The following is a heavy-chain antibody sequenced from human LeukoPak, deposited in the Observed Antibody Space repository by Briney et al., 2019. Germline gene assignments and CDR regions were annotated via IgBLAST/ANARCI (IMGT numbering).Heavy chain of an antibody. Sequence: GGSLRLSCAASGFTVSSSYISCVRQAPGKGLEWVSVMYSGGNTYYADSVKGRFTISRDKSKNTLYLQMNSLRAEDTAVYHCARVQAVFQNFDYWGQGTLVTVSS. CDR3: ARVQAVFQNFDY. CDR1: GFTVSSSY. V-gene: IGHV3-66*01. CDR2: MYSGGNT. J-gene: IGHJ4*02.